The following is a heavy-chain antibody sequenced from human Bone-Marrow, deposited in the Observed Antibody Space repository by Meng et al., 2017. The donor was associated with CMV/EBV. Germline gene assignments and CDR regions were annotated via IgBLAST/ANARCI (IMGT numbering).Heavy chain of an antibody. CDR3: ATEVGATRFFDY. J-gene: IGHJ4*02. Sequence: QVRLVQSGAEWKKPGSSVKVSWKASGGTLSSYAIGWVRQAPGQGREWMGGIIPIFGTANYAQKFQGRVTITADESTSTAYMELSSLRSEDMAVYYCATEVGATRFFDYWGQGTLVTVSS. CDR2: IIPIFGTA. V-gene: IGHV1-69*12. CDR1: GGTLSSYA. D-gene: IGHD1-26*01.